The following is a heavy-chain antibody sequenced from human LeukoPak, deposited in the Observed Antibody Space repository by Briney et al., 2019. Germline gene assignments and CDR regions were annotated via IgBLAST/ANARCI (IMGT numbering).Heavy chain of an antibody. CDR2: ISGSGGNT. V-gene: IGHV3-23*01. CDR3: QKDNSIVTIACFDY. Sequence: GRSLRLSCAASGFTFSSYAMSWVRQAPGKGLEWVAAISGSGGNTYYSDSVKGRFTISRDNSMNTLFLQMNSLRAEDTAVYYCQKDNSIVTIACFDYWGQGTLVTVSS. J-gene: IGHJ4*02. CDR1: GFTFSSYA. D-gene: IGHD5-24*01.